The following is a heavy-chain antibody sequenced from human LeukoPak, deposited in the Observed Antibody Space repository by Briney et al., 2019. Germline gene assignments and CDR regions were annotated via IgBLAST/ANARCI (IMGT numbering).Heavy chain of an antibody. Sequence: KPSETLSLTCTVSGGSISSSTFYWGWIRQPPGKGLEWIGRIYISGSGSTNYNPSLKSRVTMSVDTSKNQFSLKLSSVTAADTAVYYCARDKRVAVAGTYIYYYYMDVWGNGTTVTISS. CDR1: GGSISSSTFY. J-gene: IGHJ6*03. CDR3: ARDKRVAVAGTYIYYYYMDV. D-gene: IGHD6-19*01. V-gene: IGHV4-39*07. CDR2: IYISGSGST.